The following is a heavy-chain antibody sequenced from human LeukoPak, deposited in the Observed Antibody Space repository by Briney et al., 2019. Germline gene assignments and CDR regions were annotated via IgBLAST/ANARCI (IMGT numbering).Heavy chain of an antibody. V-gene: IGHV1-18*01. Sequence: ASVKVSCKASRYTFTSYGISWVRQAPRQGLEWMGWISAYNGNTNYAQKLQGRVTMTTDTSPSTAYMELRSLRSDDTAVYYCASPHSTLSSSPDGDSDAFDIWGQGTMVTVSS. D-gene: IGHD6-6*01. J-gene: IGHJ3*02. CDR1: RYTFTSYG. CDR2: ISAYNGNT. CDR3: ASPHSTLSSSPDGDSDAFDI.